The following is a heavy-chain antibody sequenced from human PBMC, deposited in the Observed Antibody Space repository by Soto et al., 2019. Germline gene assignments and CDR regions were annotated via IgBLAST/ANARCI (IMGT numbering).Heavy chain of an antibody. CDR1: GGSISSSSYY. CDR3: ARQEITMVRAFNWFDP. J-gene: IGHJ5*02. CDR2: IYYSGST. D-gene: IGHD3-10*01. V-gene: IGHV4-39*01. Sequence: QLQLQESGPGLVKPSETLSLTCTVSGGSISSSSYYWGWIRQPPGKGLEWIGGIYYSGSTYYNPSLKSRVTISVDTSKNHFTLKLTSVTAADTAVYYCARQEITMVRAFNWFDPWGQGTLVTVSS.